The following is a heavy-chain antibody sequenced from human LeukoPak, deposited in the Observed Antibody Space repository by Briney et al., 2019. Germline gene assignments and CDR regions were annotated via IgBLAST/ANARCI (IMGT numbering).Heavy chain of an antibody. V-gene: IGHV1-69*13. CDR2: IIPIFGTA. J-gene: IGHJ5*01. CDR3: ARGYDFWSGYFDS. Sequence: SVKVSCKASGGTFSSYAISWVRQAPGQGLEWMGGIIPIFGTANYAQKFQGRVTITADESTSTAYMELSSLRSEDTAVYCCARGYDFWSGYFDSWGQGTLVTVSS. CDR1: GGTFSSYA. D-gene: IGHD3-3*01.